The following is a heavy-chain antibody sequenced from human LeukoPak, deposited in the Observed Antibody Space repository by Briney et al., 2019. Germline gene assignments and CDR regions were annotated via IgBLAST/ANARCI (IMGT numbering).Heavy chain of an antibody. CDR2: ISYDGSNK. V-gene: IGHV3-30*18. Sequence: PGGSLRLSCAASGFTFSSYGMHWVRQAPGKGLEWVAVISYDGSNKYYADSVKGRFTISRDNSKNTLYLQMNSLRAEDTAVYYCAKDHEAGSPFDYWGQGTLVTVSS. D-gene: IGHD3-10*01. CDR3: AKDHEAGSPFDY. J-gene: IGHJ4*02. CDR1: GFTFSSYG.